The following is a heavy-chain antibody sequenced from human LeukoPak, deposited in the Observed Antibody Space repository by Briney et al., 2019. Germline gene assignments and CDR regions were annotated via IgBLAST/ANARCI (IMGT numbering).Heavy chain of an antibody. V-gene: IGHV3-20*04. CDR1: GFTFDDYG. Sequence: GGSLRLSCAASGFTFDDYGMSWVRQAQGKGLEWVSGINWNGGSTGYADSVKGRFTISRDNAKNSLYLQMNSLRAEDTALYYCARGSYYDWYYYMDVWGKGTTVTVSS. CDR3: ARGSYYDWYYYMDV. CDR2: INWNGGST. J-gene: IGHJ6*03. D-gene: IGHD3-22*01.